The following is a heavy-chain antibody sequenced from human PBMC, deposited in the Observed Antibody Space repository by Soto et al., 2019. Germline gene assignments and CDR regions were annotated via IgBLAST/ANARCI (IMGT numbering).Heavy chain of an antibody. Sequence: EVQLLESGGGLVQPGGSLRLSCAASGFTFSSYAMSWVRQAPGKGLEWVSAISGSGGSTYYADSVKGRFTISRDNSKNTLYLQMNSLRAEDTAVYYCAGINDSYYYGMDVWGRGTTVTVSS. CDR1: GFTFSSYA. J-gene: IGHJ6*02. CDR3: AGINDSYYYGMDV. D-gene: IGHD1-20*01. CDR2: ISGSGGST. V-gene: IGHV3-23*01.